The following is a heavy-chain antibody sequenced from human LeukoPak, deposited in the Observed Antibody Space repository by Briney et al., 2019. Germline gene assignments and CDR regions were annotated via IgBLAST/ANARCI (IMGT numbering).Heavy chain of an antibody. CDR2: IYYSGNT. Sequence: SETLSLTCTVSGDSISSYYWSWIRQPPGKGLEWIGYIYYSGNTNYNPSLKSRVTILVDTSKNQFSLKLSSVTAAGTAVYYCAKDRSDAFDIWGQGTMVTVSS. D-gene: IGHD1-26*01. CDR1: GDSISSYY. V-gene: IGHV4-59*01. J-gene: IGHJ3*02. CDR3: AKDRSDAFDI.